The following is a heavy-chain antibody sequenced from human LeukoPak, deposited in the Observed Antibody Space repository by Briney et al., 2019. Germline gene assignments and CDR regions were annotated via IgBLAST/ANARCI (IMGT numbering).Heavy chain of an antibody. D-gene: IGHD3-3*01. CDR2: INPNSGGT. V-gene: IGHV1-2*02. CDR3: ARDRDTISLFDY. J-gene: IGHJ4*02. CDR1: GYTFTGYH. Sequence: GASVKVSCKAFGYTFTGYHVHWVRQAPGQGLEWMGWINPNSGGTNYAQNLQGRVTMTRDTSISTAYMELSRLTSDDTAVYYCARDRDTISLFDYWGQGTLVTVSS.